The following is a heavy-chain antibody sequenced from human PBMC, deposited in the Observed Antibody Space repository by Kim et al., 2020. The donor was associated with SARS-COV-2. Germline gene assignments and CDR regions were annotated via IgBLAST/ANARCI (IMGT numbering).Heavy chain of an antibody. V-gene: IGHV3-43D*03. J-gene: IGHJ4*01. D-gene: IGHD2-2*01. CDR2: ISYDGGTN. CDR1: GFIFKDYA. Sequence: GGSLRLSCVASGFIFKDYAMHWVRQVPGKGLEWVSLISYDGGTNDYADSVKGRFTISRDNSKNSLHLQMNSLSPDDTALYFCAKAKRQLVRTYYFDNWG. CDR3: AKAKRQLVRTYYFDN.